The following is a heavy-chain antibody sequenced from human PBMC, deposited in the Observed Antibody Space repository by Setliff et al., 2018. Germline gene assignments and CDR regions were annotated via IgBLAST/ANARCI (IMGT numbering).Heavy chain of an antibody. Sequence: GESLKISCKGSGYSFSTCWIGWVRQMPGKGLEWMGIIYPGDSITRYSPSFQGQVTISVDKSINTAYLQWSSLKASDTAMYYCARHYDFTDAFDIWGQGTMVTVSS. J-gene: IGHJ3*02. CDR1: GYSFSTCW. CDR2: IYPGDSIT. V-gene: IGHV5-51*01. CDR3: ARHYDFTDAFDI. D-gene: IGHD3-16*01.